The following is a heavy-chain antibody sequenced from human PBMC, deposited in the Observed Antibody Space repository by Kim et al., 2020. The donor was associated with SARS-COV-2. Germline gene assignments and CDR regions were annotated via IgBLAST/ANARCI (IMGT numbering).Heavy chain of an antibody. J-gene: IGHJ4*02. D-gene: IGHD4-17*01. CDR2: T. Sequence: TKYSQNFQGRVTITRDTSASTAYMELSSLTSEDTAVYYCASATKVTSLGYWGQGTLVTVSS. V-gene: IGHV1-3*01. CDR3: ASATKVTSLGY.